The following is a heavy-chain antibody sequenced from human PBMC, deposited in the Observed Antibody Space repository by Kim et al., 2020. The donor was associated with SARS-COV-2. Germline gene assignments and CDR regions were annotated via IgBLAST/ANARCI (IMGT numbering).Heavy chain of an antibody. Sequence: ASVKVSCKASGYTFTGYYMHWVRQAPGQGLEWMGRINPNTGGTNYAQKFQGRVTMTRDTSISTAYMELSRLRSDDTAVYYCARDLPRTYIAAEDPDYWGQGTLVTVSS. J-gene: IGHJ4*02. D-gene: IGHD6-25*01. V-gene: IGHV1-2*06. CDR1: GYTFTGYY. CDR3: ARDLPRTYIAAEDPDY. CDR2: INPNTGGT.